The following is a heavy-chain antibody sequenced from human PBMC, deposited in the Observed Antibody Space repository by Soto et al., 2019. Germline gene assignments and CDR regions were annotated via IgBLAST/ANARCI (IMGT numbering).Heavy chain of an antibody. Sequence: ASVKVSCKASGYTFTSYAMHWVRQAPGQRLEWMGWINAGNGNTKYSQKFQGRVTITADESTSAAYMELSSLTSEDTAVYYCATAGGGITIFGVVTRGPFHYYYYGMDVWGQGTTVTVSS. CDR1: GYTFTSYA. CDR2: INAGNGNT. J-gene: IGHJ6*02. V-gene: IGHV1-3*01. D-gene: IGHD3-3*01. CDR3: ATAGGGITIFGVVTRGPFHYYYYGMDV.